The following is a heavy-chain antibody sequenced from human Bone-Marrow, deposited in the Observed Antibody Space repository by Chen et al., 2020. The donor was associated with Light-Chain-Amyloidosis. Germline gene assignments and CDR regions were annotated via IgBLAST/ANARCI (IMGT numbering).Heavy chain of an antibody. CDR3: VRDLNEPFTGLYKGWFDS. CDR1: GLPFSDYW. Sequence: EVQLVESGGGSVQPGGSLRLSCAASGLPFSDYWMHWVRQAPGKGLVWVSHIHGDASGVSYADSVKGRFTISRDNARNTLYLQMNSLRAEDTAVYFCVRDLNEPFTGLYKGWFDSWGRGTQVTVSS. CDR2: IHGDASGV. V-gene: IGHV3-74*01. D-gene: IGHD1-1*01. J-gene: IGHJ5*01.